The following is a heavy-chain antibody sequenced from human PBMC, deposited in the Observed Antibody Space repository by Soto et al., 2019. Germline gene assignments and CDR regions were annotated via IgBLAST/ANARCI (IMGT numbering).Heavy chain of an antibody. J-gene: IGHJ3*02. CDR2: IYYSGST. Sequence: PSETLSLTCTVSGGSISSYYWSWIRQPPGKGLEWIGYIYYSGSTNYNPSLKSRVTISVDTSKNQFSLKLSSVTAADTAVYYCARVAHVDTAMVDAFDICGQGTMVTVSS. CDR1: GGSISSYY. D-gene: IGHD5-18*01. CDR3: ARVAHVDTAMVDAFDI. V-gene: IGHV4-59*01.